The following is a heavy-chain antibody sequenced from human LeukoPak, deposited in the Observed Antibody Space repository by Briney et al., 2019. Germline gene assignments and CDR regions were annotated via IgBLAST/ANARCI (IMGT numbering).Heavy chain of an antibody. CDR3: ARDKNHYGGNSVVYYYYYMDV. Sequence: PGGSLRLSCAASGFTFDDYGMSWVRQAPGKGLEWVSGINWNGGSTVYADSVKGGFTISRDNAKNSLYLQMNSLRAEDTALYYCARDKNHYGGNSVVYYYYYMDVWGKGTTVTVSS. CDR2: INWNGGST. J-gene: IGHJ6*03. CDR1: GFTFDDYG. V-gene: IGHV3-20*04. D-gene: IGHD4-23*01.